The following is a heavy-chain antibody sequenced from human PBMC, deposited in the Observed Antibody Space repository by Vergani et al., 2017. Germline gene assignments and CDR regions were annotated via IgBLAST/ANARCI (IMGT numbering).Heavy chain of an antibody. J-gene: IGHJ5*02. V-gene: IGHV4-39*01. Sequence: QLQLQESGPGLVKPSETLSLTCTVSGGSISSSSYYWGWIRQPPGKGLEWIGSIYYSGSTYYNPSLKSRVTISVDTSKNQFSLKLSSVTAADTAVYYCARHQEGWWFDPWGQGTLVTVSS. CDR2: IYYSGST. CDR1: GGSISSSSYY. CDR3: ARHQEGWWFDP. D-gene: IGHD2-15*01.